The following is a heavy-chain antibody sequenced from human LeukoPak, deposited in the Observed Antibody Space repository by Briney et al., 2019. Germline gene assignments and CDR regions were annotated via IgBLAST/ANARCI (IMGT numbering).Heavy chain of an antibody. J-gene: IGHJ3*01. D-gene: IGHD3-16*02. Sequence: GGSLTLSCAASGFTFSGSARSWVRQAPGEGLEWVSLISYSGANSYYTDSVRGRFTIAEDNSNDTLFLQMSSLRAEDTAIYYCARDMQLSTWGLGTMVTVSS. V-gene: IGHV3-23*01. CDR3: ARDMQLST. CDR2: ISYSGANS. CDR1: GFTFSGSA.